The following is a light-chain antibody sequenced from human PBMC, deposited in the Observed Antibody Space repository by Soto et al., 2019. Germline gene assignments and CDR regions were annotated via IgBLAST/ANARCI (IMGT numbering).Light chain of an antibody. CDR1: QSVGTY. Sequence: EIVLTQSPAILSLSPGERATLSCRASQSVGTYLDWYQQKLGQAPRLLIYDASNRATGITARFSGSGSGTYFTLTIISLEPEDFAVYYCQQRVNWLTFGGGTKVEL. CDR2: DAS. CDR3: QQRVNWLT. V-gene: IGKV3-11*01. J-gene: IGKJ4*01.